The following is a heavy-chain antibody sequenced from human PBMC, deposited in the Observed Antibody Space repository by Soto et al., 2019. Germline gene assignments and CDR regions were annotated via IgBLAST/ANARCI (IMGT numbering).Heavy chain of an antibody. CDR2: IYSGGST. D-gene: IGHD3-10*01. J-gene: IGHJ4*02. V-gene: IGHV3-53*01. Sequence: GGSLRLSCAASGFTVSSNYMSWVRQAPGKGLEWVSVIYSGGSTYYADSVKGRFTISRDNSKNTLYLQMNSLRAEDTAVYYCARSFPVRPIGLVDYWGQGTLVTVSS. CDR3: ARSFPVRPIGLVDY. CDR1: GFTVSSNY.